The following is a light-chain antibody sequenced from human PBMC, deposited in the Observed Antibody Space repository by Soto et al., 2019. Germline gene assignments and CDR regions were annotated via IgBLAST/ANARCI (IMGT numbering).Light chain of an antibody. V-gene: IGLV2-14*01. Sequence: QSALTQPASVSGSPGQSITISCTGTSSDVGAYNYVSWYQQHPGKAPKLMIYEVSNRPSGVSNRFSGSKSGNTASLTISGLQAEDEADYYCSSYTPSGTLVFGGGTKLTVL. CDR2: EVS. CDR3: SSYTPSGTLV. CDR1: SSDVGAYNY. J-gene: IGLJ3*02.